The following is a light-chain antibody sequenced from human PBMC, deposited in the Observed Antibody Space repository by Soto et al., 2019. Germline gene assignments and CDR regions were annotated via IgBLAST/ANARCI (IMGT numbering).Light chain of an antibody. CDR2: DAS. CDR3: QQRRDWPLT. V-gene: IGKV3-11*01. CDR1: QSVGSY. J-gene: IGKJ4*01. Sequence: EIVLTQSPATLSLSPGQRATLSCRASQSVGSYLAWYQQKPGQAPRLLIYDASNRATGVPARFSGSGSGTDNTLTINSLEPEDFAVYYCQQRRDWPLTFGGGTKVDI.